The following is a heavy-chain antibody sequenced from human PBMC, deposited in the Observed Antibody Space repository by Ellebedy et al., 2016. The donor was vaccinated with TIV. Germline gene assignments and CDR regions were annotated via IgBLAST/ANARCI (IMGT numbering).Heavy chain of an antibody. CDR2: ISAYNGNT. V-gene: IGHV1-18*01. CDR3: ASSLETTGGIAAHYGMDV. D-gene: IGHD6-13*01. CDR1: GCTFSSYA. Sequence: ASVKVSCKASGCTFSSYAISWVRQAPGQGLEWMGWISAYNGNTNYAQKLQGRVTMTTDTSTSTAYMELRSLRSDDTAVYYCASSLETTGGIAAHYGMDVWGQGTTVTVSS. J-gene: IGHJ6*02.